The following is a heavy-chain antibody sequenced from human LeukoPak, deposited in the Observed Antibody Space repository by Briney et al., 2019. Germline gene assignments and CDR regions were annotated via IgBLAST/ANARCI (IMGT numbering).Heavy chain of an antibody. D-gene: IGHD1-26*01. Sequence: SVKVSCKASGGTFSSYAISWVRQAPGQGLEWMGGIIPIFGTANYAQKFQGRVTITADESTSTAYMELSSLRSEDTAVYYCARVGLEGASGSYQLLLFVYWGQGTLVTVSS. CDR2: IIPIFGTA. J-gene: IGHJ4*02. CDR3: ARVGLEGASGSYQLLLFVY. CDR1: GGTFSSYA. V-gene: IGHV1-69*01.